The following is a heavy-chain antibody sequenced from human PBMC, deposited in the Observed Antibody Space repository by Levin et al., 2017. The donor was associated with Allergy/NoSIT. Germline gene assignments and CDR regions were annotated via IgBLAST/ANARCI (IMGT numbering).Heavy chain of an antibody. CDR3: ARIPDTAMDRLDY. J-gene: IGHJ4*02. Sequence: TTSETLSLTCTVSGGSISSSSYYWGWIRQPPGKGLEWIGSIYYSGSTYYNPSLKSRVTISVDTSKNQFSLKLSSVTAADTAVYYCARIPDTAMDRLDYWGQGTLVTVSS. V-gene: IGHV4-39*01. CDR2: IYYSGST. CDR1: GGSISSSSYY. D-gene: IGHD5-18*01.